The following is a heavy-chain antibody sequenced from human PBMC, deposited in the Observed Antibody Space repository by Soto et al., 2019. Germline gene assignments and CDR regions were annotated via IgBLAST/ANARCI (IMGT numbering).Heavy chain of an antibody. V-gene: IGHV3-30*18. CDR3: AKEVVAAAYYYYGMDV. CDR2: ISYDGSNK. Sequence: GSLRLSCAASGFTFSSYGMHWVRQAPGKGLEWVAVISYDGSNKYYADSVKGRFTISRDNSKNTLYLQMNSLRAEDTAVYYCAKEVVAAAYYYYGMDVWGQGTTVTVSS. D-gene: IGHD6-13*01. J-gene: IGHJ6*02. CDR1: GFTFSSYG.